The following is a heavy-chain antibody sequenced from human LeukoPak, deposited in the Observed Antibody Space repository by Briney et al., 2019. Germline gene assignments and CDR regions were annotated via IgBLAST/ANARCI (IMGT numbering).Heavy chain of an antibody. V-gene: IGHV4-59*01. CDR1: GGSISNYY. CDR3: VRGFYASSGYSSPFDF. CDR2: XYYGGST. J-gene: IGHJ4*02. Sequence: PGETLTLTCTVSGGSISNYYWNWIRQPPGKALEWXXXXYYGGSTNYKLSLKRRDTMTLVSYETHFSHMLTSVTAADAPVYYCVRGFYASSGYSSPFDFWGQGTLVTVSS. D-gene: IGHD3-22*01.